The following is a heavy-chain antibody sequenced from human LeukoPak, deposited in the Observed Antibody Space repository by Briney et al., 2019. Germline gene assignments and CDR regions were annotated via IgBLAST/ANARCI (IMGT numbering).Heavy chain of an antibody. J-gene: IGHJ3*01. V-gene: IGHV4-4*02. CDR2: IYDSEGT. D-gene: IGHD2-2*01. CDR1: GFNFRSYS. Sequence: GSLRLSCAASGFNFRSYSMNWVRQAPGKGLEYIGYIYDSEGTYYNPSLKSRVTVSVDRSKNQFSLKVYSVSAADTAVYYCASGIAYYQPSKNAFDFWGQGTMVIVSS. CDR3: ASGIAYYQPSKNAFDF.